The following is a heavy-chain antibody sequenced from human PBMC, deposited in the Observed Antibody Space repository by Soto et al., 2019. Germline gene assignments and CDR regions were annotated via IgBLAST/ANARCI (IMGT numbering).Heavy chain of an antibody. J-gene: IGHJ3*02. CDR1: GFTFSSYA. Sequence: EVQLLESGGGLVQPGGSLRLSCAASGFTFSSYAMSWVRQAPGKGLEWVSAISGSGGSTYYADSVKGRFTISRDNSKNTLYLQRNSLSAEDTAVYYCAFVVVVPATTYAFESWCQGRMVTVS. CDR3: AFVVVVPATTYAFES. V-gene: IGHV3-23*01. D-gene: IGHD2-15*01. CDR2: ISGSGGST.